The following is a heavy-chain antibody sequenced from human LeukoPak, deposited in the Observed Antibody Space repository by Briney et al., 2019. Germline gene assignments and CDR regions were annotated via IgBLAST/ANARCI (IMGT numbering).Heavy chain of an antibody. D-gene: IGHD4-23*01. J-gene: IGHJ4*02. CDR1: GGTFSSYA. V-gene: IGHV1-69*13. CDR2: IIPIFGTA. CDR3: ARVPSRATTVGGYYFDY. Sequence: ASVKVSCKASGGTFSSYAISWVRQAPGQGLEWMGGIIPIFGTANYAQKFQGRVTITADESTSTAYMELSRLRSGDTAVYYCARVPSRATTVGGYYFDYWGQGTLVTVSS.